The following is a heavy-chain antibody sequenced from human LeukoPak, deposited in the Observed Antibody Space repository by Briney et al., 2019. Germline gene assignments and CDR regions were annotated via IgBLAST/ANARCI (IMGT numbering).Heavy chain of an antibody. V-gene: IGHV1-69*05. CDR1: GGTFSSYA. J-gene: IGHJ4*02. CDR3: ARGHGDHEVYFDY. D-gene: IGHD4-17*01. Sequence: SVKVSCKASGGTFSSYAMSWVRQAPGQGLEWMGRIIPIFGTANYAQKFQGRVTITTDESTSTAYMELSSLRSEDTAVYYCARGHGDHEVYFDYWGQGTLVTVSS. CDR2: IIPIFGTA.